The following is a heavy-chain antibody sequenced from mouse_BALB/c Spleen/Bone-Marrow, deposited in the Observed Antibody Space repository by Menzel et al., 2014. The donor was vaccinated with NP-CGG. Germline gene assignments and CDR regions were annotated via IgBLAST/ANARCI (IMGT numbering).Heavy chain of an antibody. CDR1: GYAFSSYW. D-gene: IGHD2-10*02. J-gene: IGHJ2*01. CDR2: IYPGDGDT. CDR3: ARQYGNYFDY. Sequence: LVESGAELVRPGSSVKISCKASGYAFSSYWMNWVKRRPGQGLEWIGQIYPGDGDTNYNGKFKGKATLTADKSSSTAYMQLSSLTSEDSAVYFCARQYGNYFDYWGQGTTLTVSS. V-gene: IGHV1-80*01.